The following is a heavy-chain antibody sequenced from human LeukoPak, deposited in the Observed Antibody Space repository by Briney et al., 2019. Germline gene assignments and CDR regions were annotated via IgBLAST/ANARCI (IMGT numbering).Heavy chain of an antibody. D-gene: IGHD1-7*01. J-gene: IGHJ4*02. V-gene: IGHV3-30*03. CDR2: ISYDGSNK. CDR3: ARDQDDNWNSRGFDY. CDR1: GFTFSTYG. Sequence: GGSLRLSCAASGFTFSTYGMHWVRQAPGKGLEWVAVISYDGSNKYYADSVKGRFTISRDNSKNTLYLQMNSLRPEDTAVYYCARDQDDNWNSRGFDYWGQGTLVTVSS.